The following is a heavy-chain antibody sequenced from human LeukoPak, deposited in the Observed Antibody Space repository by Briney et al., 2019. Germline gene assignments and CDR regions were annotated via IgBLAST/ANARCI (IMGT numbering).Heavy chain of an antibody. CDR2: IYNSGST. CDR1: GGSISSYY. Sequence: SETLSLTCTVSGGSISSYYWSWIRQPPGKGLEWIGYIYNSGSTNYNPSLKSRVTISVDTSKNQFSLQLSSVPAADTAVYYCARKCYDGSGPGWFCPWGQGTLVTVSS. D-gene: IGHD3-22*01. CDR3: ARKCYDGSGPGWFCP. V-gene: IGHV4-59*01. J-gene: IGHJ5*02.